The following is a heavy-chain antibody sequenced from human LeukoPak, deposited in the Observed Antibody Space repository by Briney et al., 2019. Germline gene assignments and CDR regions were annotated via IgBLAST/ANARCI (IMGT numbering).Heavy chain of an antibody. CDR2: IIPILGIA. CDR3: ARDRAAAGYDYYYYGMDV. V-gene: IGHV1-69*04. Sequence: ASVKVSFKASGGTFSSYAISWVRQAPGQGLEWMGRIIPILGIANYAQKFQGRVTITADKSTSTAYMELSSLRSEDTAVYYCARDRAAAGYDYYYYGMDVWGQGTTVTVSS. D-gene: IGHD6-13*01. J-gene: IGHJ6*02. CDR1: GGTFSSYA.